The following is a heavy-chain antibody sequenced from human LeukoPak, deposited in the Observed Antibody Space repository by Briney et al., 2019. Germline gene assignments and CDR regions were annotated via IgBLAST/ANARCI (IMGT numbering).Heavy chain of an antibody. CDR1: GFTFSSYA. V-gene: IGHV3-23*01. J-gene: IGHJ4*02. CDR3: AKVRSGWYDYFDY. D-gene: IGHD6-19*01. CDR2: ISGSGGST. Sequence: GGPLRLSCAASGFTFSSYAMSWVRQAPGKGLEWVSAISGSGGSTYYADSVKGRFTISRDNSKNTLYLQMNSLRAEDTAVYYCAKVRSGWYDYFDYWGQGTLVTVSS.